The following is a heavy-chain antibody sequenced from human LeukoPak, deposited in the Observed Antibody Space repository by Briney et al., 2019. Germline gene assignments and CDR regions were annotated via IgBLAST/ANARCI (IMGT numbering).Heavy chain of an antibody. CDR1: GFTFSSYA. J-gene: IGHJ4*02. D-gene: IGHD2-21*02. CDR3: ARDLPIFCGGDCYSAPLDY. CDR2: ISYDGSNK. Sequence: PGGSLRLSCAASGFTFSSYAMHWVRQAPGKGLEWVAVISYDGSNKYYADSVKGRFTISRDNSKNTLYLQMNSLRAEDTAVYYCARDLPIFCGGDCYSAPLDYWGQGTLVTVSS. V-gene: IGHV3-30-3*01.